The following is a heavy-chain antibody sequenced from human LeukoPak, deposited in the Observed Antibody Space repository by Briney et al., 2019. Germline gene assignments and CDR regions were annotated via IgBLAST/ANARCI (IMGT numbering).Heavy chain of an antibody. J-gene: IGHJ4*02. CDR2: ITTSSTYI. V-gene: IGHV3-21*01. D-gene: IGHD3-10*01. CDR3: ARVCRGSGYGSGYYDY. Sequence: GGSLRLSCAASGFTFSSYDMNWVRQAPGNGLEWVSSITTSSTYIYYADSVRGRFTISRDNAENSLYLQMNNLRAEDTAVYFCARVCRGSGYGSGYYDYWGLGILVTVSS. CDR1: GFTFSSYD.